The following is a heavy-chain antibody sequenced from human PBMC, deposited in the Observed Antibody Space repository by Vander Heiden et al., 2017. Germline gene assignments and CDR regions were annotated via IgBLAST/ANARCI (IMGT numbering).Heavy chain of an antibody. D-gene: IGHD7-27*01. Sequence: EVQLLESGGGLVPPGGYLRLTCAASGFTFSTYAMTWGRQAPGKGLQWFSSISGIGGTTYYADSVKGRFTISRDNSKNTLYVQMNSLRAEDTAMYYCAKEWAGDPLWWGQGTLVTVSS. CDR2: ISGIGGTT. V-gene: IGHV3-23*01. CDR1: GFTFSTYA. CDR3: AKEWAGDPLW. J-gene: IGHJ4*02.